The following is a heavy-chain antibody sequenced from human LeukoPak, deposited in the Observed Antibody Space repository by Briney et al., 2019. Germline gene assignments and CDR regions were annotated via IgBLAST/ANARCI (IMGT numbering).Heavy chain of an antibody. J-gene: IGHJ4*02. CDR2: IRGSGGTT. D-gene: IGHD4-11*01. CDR3: AKDAAANVDYPYYFDY. V-gene: IGHV3-23*01. CDR1: GFTFRGYG. Sequence: GGSLRLSCAASGFTFRGYGMSWVRQAPGKGLEWVSAIRGSGGTTYYADSVKGRFTISRDNSRTTLYLLMNSLRAEDTAVYYCAKDAAANVDYPYYFDYWGQGALVTVPS.